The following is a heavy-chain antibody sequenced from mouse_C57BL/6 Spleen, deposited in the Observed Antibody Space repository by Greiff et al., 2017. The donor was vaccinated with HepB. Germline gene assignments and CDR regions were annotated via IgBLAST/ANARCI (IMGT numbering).Heavy chain of an antibody. Sequence: VQLQQPGAELVMPGASVKLSCKASGYTFTSYWMHWVKQRPGQGLEWIGEIDPSDSYTNYNQKFKGKSTLTVDKSSSTAYMQLSSLTSEDSAVYYCARSDDEDYAMDYWGQRTSVTVSS. J-gene: IGHJ4*01. CDR2: IDPSDSYT. CDR3: ARSDDEDYAMDY. V-gene: IGHV1-69*01. CDR1: GYTFTSYW. D-gene: IGHD2-12*01.